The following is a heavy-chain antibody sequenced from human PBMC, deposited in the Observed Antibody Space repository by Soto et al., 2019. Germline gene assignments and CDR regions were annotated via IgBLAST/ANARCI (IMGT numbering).Heavy chain of an antibody. J-gene: IGHJ2*01. CDR2: IFSGGST. CDR1: GFTVSSNY. CDR3: AREDSLTGSTGGYFDL. Sequence: EVQLVESGGGLIQPGGSLRLSCAASGFTVSSNYMSWVRQAPGKGLDWVSVIFSGGSTYYADSVKGRFTISRDNSKNTLYLQMKSLRAEDTAVYYCAREDSLTGSTGGYFDLWGRGTLVTVSS. D-gene: IGHD1-1*01. V-gene: IGHV3-53*01.